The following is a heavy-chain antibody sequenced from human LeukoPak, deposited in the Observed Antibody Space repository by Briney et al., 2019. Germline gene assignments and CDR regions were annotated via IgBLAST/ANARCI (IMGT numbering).Heavy chain of an antibody. D-gene: IGHD6-6*01. CDR1: GGSISSSSYY. CDR3: ARQIGVSPAVGAENWFDH. J-gene: IGHJ5*02. Sequence: PSETLSLTCTVSGGSISSSSYYWGWIRQPPGKGLEWIGSIYYSGSTYYNPSLKSRVTISVYTSKNQFSLKLSSVTAADTAVYYCARQIGVSPAVGAENWFDHWGQGTLVTVSS. V-gene: IGHV4-39*01. CDR2: IYYSGST.